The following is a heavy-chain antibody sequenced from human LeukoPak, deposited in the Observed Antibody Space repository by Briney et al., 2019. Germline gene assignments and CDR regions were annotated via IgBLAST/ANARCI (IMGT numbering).Heavy chain of an antibody. CDR1: GFTFSKYA. D-gene: IGHD3-9*01. V-gene: IGHV3-48*03. Sequence: GGSLRLSCAASGFTFSKYAMTWVRQAPGKGLEWVSYISSSGSTIYYADSVKGRFTISRDNAKNSLYLQMNSLRAEDTAVYYCARYDILTGPTLYNWFDPWGQGTLVTVSS. J-gene: IGHJ5*02. CDR2: ISSSGSTI. CDR3: ARYDILTGPTLYNWFDP.